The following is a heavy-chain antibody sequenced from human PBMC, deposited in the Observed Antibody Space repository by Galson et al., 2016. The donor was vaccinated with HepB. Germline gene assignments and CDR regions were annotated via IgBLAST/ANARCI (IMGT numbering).Heavy chain of an antibody. D-gene: IGHD3-10*01. CDR2: INPSDGST. CDR1: GYTLTRYY. CDR3: ARMYYFGSGTCYFDY. V-gene: IGHV1-46*01. J-gene: IGHJ4*02. Sequence: SVKVSCKASGYTLTRYYMHWVRQAPGQGLEWMGMINPSDGSTTYAQKFQGRVTMTTDTSTSTVYMELSSLRSEDTAVYSCARMYYFGSGTCYFDYWGQGALVTVSS.